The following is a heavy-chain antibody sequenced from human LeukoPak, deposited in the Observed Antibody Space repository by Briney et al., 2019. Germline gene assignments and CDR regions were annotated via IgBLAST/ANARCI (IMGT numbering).Heavy chain of an antibody. CDR1: GGSISSYY. CDR3: AREVTGGALDY. V-gene: IGHV4-59*01. D-gene: IGHD1-26*01. Sequence: PSETLSLTRTVSGGSISSYYWSWIRQPPGKGLEWIGYIYYSGSTNYNPSLKSRVTISVDTSKNQFSLKLSSATAADTAVYYCAREVTGGALDYWGQGTLVTVSS. CDR2: IYYSGST. J-gene: IGHJ4*02.